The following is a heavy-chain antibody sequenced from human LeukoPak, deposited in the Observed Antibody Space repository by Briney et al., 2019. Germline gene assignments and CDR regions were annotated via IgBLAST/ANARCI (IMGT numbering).Heavy chain of an antibody. V-gene: IGHV1-2*02. Sequence: ASVKVSCKASGYTFTGYYMHWVRQAPGQGLEWMVWINPNSGGTNYAQKFQGRVTMTRDTSISTAYMELSRLRSEDTAVYYCAREVGYCSGGSCLYFDYWGQGTLVTVSS. J-gene: IGHJ4*02. CDR3: AREVGYCSGGSCLYFDY. CDR1: GYTFTGYY. D-gene: IGHD2-15*01. CDR2: INPNSGGT.